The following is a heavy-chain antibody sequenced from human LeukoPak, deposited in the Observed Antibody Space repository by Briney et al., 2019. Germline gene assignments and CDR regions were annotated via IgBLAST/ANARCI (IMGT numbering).Heavy chain of an antibody. D-gene: IGHD6-13*01. CDR3: ARSLQGSQQLVRRWGGSHYFDY. V-gene: IGHV4-34*01. CDR2: INHSGST. J-gene: IGHJ4*02. Sequence: KPSETLSLTCAVYGGSFSGYYWSWIRQPPGKGLEWIGEINHSGSTNYNPSPKSRVTISVDTSKNQFSLKLSSVTAADTAVYYCARSLQGSQQLVRRWGGSHYFDYWGQGTLVTVSS. CDR1: GGSFSGYY.